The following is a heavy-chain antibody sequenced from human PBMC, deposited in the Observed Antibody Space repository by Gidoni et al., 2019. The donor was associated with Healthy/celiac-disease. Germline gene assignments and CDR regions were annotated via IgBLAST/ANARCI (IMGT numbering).Heavy chain of an antibody. CDR3: AKDLTDRGVSSSSLDY. V-gene: IGHV3-9*01. Sequence: EVQLVVSGVGLVQPGRSLGLSCAASGFTFDDYAMHWVRQAPGNGLEWVSGISWNSGSIGYADSVKGRFTISRDNAKNSLYLQMNSLRAEDTALYYCAKDLTDRGVSSSSLDYWGQGTLVTVSS. CDR2: ISWNSGSI. CDR1: GFTFDDYA. J-gene: IGHJ4*02. D-gene: IGHD6-6*01.